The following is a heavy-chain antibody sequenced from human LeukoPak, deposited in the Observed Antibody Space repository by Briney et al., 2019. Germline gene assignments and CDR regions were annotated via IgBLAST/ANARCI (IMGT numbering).Heavy chain of an antibody. V-gene: IGHV3-30*19. CDR3: ARGDRGTAAGNNWFNP. D-gene: IGHD6-13*01. CDR2: ISYDGKEK. J-gene: IGHJ5*02. Sequence: GGSLRLSCAASGFTFSGFGMHWVRQAPGKGLEWVAVISYDGKEKYHADSVKGRFTISRDNSKNTLYLQMNSLRVEDTAVYYCARGDRGTAAGNNWFNPWGQGTLITVSS. CDR1: GFTFSGFG.